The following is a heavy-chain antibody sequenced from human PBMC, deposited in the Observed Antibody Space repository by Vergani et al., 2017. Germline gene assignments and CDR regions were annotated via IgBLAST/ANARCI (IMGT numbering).Heavy chain of an antibody. CDR1: GFTFSSYW. CDR2: IKQDGSEK. Sequence: EVQLVESGGGLVQPGGSLRLSCAASGFTFSSYWMSWVRQAPGKGLEWVANIKQDGSEKYYVDSVKGRFTISRDNAKNSLYLQMNSLRAEDTAVYYCARKRYYYDEEAFDIWGQGTMVTVSS. CDR3: ARKRYYYDEEAFDI. D-gene: IGHD3-22*01. J-gene: IGHJ3*02. V-gene: IGHV3-7*01.